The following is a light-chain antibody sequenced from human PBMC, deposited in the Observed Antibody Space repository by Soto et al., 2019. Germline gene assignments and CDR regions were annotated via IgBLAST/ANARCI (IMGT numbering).Light chain of an antibody. CDR1: QSISNHY. CDR3: HQYGGSPRYT. J-gene: IGKJ2*01. CDR2: GAS. Sequence: EIVLTQSPGTLSLSPGERATLSCRASQSISNHYLAWFQQKPGQAPRLLIYGASYRATGIRDRFSGSGSGTDFTLTITGLEPEDFAVYHCHQYGGSPRYTFGQGTKLEIK. V-gene: IGKV3-20*01.